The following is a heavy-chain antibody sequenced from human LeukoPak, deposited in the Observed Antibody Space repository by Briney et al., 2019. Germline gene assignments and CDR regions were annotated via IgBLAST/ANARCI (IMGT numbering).Heavy chain of an antibody. CDR3: ARDLTVVTPGAVDY. V-gene: IGHV1-18*01. Sequence: ASVKVSCTASGYTFTSYGVSWVRQAPGQGLEWMGWISAYNGNTNYAQELQGRVTMTTDTSTSTAYMELRSLRSDDTAVYYCARDLTVVTPGAVDYWGQGTLVTVSS. D-gene: IGHD4-23*01. J-gene: IGHJ4*02. CDR1: GYTFTSYG. CDR2: ISAYNGNT.